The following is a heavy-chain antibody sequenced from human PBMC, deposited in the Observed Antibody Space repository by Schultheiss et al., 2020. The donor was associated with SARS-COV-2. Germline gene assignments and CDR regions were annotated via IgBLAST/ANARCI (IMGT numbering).Heavy chain of an antibody. Sequence: GGSLRLSCAASGFTFSSYGMHWVRQAPGKGLEWVAVISYDGSNKYYADSVKGRFTISRDNSKNTLYLQMNSLRAEDTAVYYCAKDRRSGSYYNDPYYYYGMDVWGQGTTVTVSS. V-gene: IGHV3-30*18. D-gene: IGHD3-10*01. CDR2: ISYDGSNK. CDR1: GFTFSSYG. J-gene: IGHJ6*02. CDR3: AKDRRSGSYYNDPYYYYGMDV.